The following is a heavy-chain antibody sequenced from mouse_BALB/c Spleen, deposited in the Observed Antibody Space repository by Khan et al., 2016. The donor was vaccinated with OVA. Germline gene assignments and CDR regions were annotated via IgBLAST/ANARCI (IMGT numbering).Heavy chain of an antibody. Sequence: VQLQQSGTVLATPGPSLKMSCKGSGYTFTNYWMHWVKQSPGQGLEWIGVIHPGNSDTNYYQKLTGMAKLTADTSTTTAYMELNSLTSENTADYYCRRNGCGSYGSWDYWGQGNTLTVSS. J-gene: IGHJ2*01. CDR2: IHPGNSDT. V-gene: IGHV1-5*01. CDR3: RRNGCGSYGSWDY. D-gene: IGHD1-1*02. CDR1: GYTFTNYW.